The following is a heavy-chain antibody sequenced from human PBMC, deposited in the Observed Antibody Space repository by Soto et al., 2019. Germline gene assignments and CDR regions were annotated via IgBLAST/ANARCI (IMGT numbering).Heavy chain of an antibody. CDR3: ARDLDGSGSYYTDY. D-gene: IGHD3-10*01. J-gene: IGHJ4*02. CDR1: GYMFVTYG. V-gene: IGHV1-18*01. Sequence: GASVEVSCKASGYMFVTYGINWVLQAPGQGLEWMGWISAYNGNTKYAQNLQGRVTMTTDASTSTAYMEMRSLRSDDTAVYYCARDLDGSGSYYTDYWGPGTLVTVSS. CDR2: ISAYNGNT.